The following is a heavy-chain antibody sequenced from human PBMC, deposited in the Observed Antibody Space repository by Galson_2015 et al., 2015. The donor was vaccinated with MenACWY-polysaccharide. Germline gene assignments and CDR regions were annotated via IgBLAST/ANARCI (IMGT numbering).Heavy chain of an antibody. D-gene: IGHD6-13*01. Sequence: SLRLSCAASGFSFSAYGMSWVRQAPGRGLEWVSGSGSGGGRYYADSVKGRFTVSRDNSKNTLYLQMNNLRAEDTAVFYCSKVGPRSSWTMGLDYWGQGTLVTVSS. V-gene: IGHV3-23*01. CDR3: SKVGPRSSWTMGLDY. CDR1: GFSFSAYG. CDR2: SGSGGGR. J-gene: IGHJ4*02.